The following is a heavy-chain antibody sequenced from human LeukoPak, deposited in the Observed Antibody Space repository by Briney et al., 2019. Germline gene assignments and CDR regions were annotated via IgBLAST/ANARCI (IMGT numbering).Heavy chain of an antibody. D-gene: IGHD3-22*01. CDR3: ARLDYYDSRGSLWEATEAPAFDY. CDR2: IYYSGGT. CDR1: GGSISSSNYY. V-gene: IGHV4-39*01. Sequence: SETLSLTCTVSGGSISSSNYYWGWIRQPPGKGLEWIGSIYYSGGTYYNPSLKSRVTMSVDTSKNQFSLKLSSVTAADTAVYYCARLDYYDSRGSLWEATEAPAFDYWGQGTLVTVSS. J-gene: IGHJ4*02.